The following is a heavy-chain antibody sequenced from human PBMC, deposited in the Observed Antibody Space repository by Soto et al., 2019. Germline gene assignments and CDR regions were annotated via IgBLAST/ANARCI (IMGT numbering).Heavy chain of an antibody. CDR3: ASGYDSESYYMDV. Sequence: SETLSLTCTVSGGSISSSSYYWGWIRQPPGKGLEWIGSIYYSGSTYYNPSLESRVTISVDTSKNQFSLKLSSVTAADTAVYYCASGYDSESYYMDVWGKGTTVTVSS. V-gene: IGHV4-39*01. J-gene: IGHJ6*03. CDR2: IYYSGST. CDR1: GGSISSSSYY. D-gene: IGHD5-12*01.